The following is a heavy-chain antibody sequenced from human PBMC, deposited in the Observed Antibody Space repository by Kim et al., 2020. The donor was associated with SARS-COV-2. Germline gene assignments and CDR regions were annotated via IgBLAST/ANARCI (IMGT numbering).Heavy chain of an antibody. D-gene: IGHD3-22*01. V-gene: IGHV4-59*01. CDR2: IYYSGST. CDR1: GGSISSYY. Sequence: SETLSLTCTVSGGSISSYYWSWIRQPPGKGLEWIGYIYYSGSTNYNPSLKSRVTISVDTSKNQFSLKLSSVTAADTAVYYCARVYYDSSGYTPPLLWYF. CDR3: ARVYYDSSGYTPPLLWYF. J-gene: IGHJ2*01.